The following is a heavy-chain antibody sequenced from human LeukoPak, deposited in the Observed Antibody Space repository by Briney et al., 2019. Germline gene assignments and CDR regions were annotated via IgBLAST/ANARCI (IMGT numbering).Heavy chain of an antibody. CDR1: GFTFSSYA. J-gene: IGHJ4*02. CDR3: ANGRTRENIVVVVAATGDY. CDR2: ISGSGGST. D-gene: IGHD2-15*01. V-gene: IGHV3-23*01. Sequence: GGSLRLSCAASGFTFSSYAMSWVRQAPGKGLEWVSAISGSGGSTYYADSVKGRFTISRDNSKNTLYLQMNSLRAEDTAVYYCANGRTRENIVVVVAATGDYWGQGTLVTVSS.